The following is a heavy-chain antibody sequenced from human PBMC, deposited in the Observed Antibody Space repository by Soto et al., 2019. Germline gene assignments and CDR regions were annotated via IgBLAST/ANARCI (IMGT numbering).Heavy chain of an antibody. CDR1: GGSISSYY. Sequence: SETLSLTCTVSGGSISSYYWSWIRQPPGKGLEWIGYIYYSGSTNYNPSLKSRVTISVDTSKNQFSLKLSSVTAADTAVYYCARHYGSGSYLNNWFDPWGQGTLVTVSS. V-gene: IGHV4-59*01. D-gene: IGHD3-10*01. CDR2: IYYSGST. CDR3: ARHYGSGSYLNNWFDP. J-gene: IGHJ5*02.